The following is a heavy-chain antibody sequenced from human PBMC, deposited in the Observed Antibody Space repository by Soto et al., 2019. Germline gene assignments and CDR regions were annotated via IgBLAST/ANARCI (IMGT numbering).Heavy chain of an antibody. CDR2: IWYDGSNK. CDR3: ARDPGSSSSWGHYYYYGMDV. J-gene: IGHJ6*02. V-gene: IGHV3-33*01. CDR1: GFTFSSYG. Sequence: GGSLRLSCAASGFTFSSYGMHWVRQAPGKGLEWVAVIWYDGSNKYYADSVKGRFTISRDNSKNTLYLQMNSLRAEDTAVYYCARDPGSSSSWGHYYYYGMDVWGQGTTVTVSS. D-gene: IGHD6-13*01.